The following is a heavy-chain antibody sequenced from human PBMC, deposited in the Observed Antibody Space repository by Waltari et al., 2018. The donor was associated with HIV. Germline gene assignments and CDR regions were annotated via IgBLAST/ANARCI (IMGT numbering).Heavy chain of an antibody. CDR2: IIPNLGIA. CDR1: GGTFSSYA. Sequence: QVQLVQSGAEVKKPGSSVKVSCKASGGTFSSYAISWVRQAPGQGLAWMGRIIPNLGIANYAQKFQGRVTITADKSTSTAYMELSSLRSEDTAVYYCARGYCSSTSCYYGMDVWGQGTTVTVSS. J-gene: IGHJ6*02. D-gene: IGHD2-2*01. CDR3: ARGYCSSTSCYYGMDV. V-gene: IGHV1-69*04.